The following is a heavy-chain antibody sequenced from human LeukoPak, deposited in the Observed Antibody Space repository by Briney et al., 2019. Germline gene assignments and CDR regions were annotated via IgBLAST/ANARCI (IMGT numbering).Heavy chain of an antibody. CDR3: AKSSSSSRD. Sequence: GGSLRLSCAASGFTFSSSAMSWVRQAPGKGLEWISAISSSGGNTYYTDSVKGRFTISRDNSKNTLYLQMNSLRVEDTAVYYCAKSSSSSRDWGQGTLVTVSS. CDR1: GFTFSSSA. D-gene: IGHD6-13*01. V-gene: IGHV3-23*01. J-gene: IGHJ4*02. CDR2: ISSSGGNT.